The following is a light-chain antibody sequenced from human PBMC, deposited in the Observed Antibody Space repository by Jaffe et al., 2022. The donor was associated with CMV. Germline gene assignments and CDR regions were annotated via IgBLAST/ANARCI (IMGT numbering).Light chain of an antibody. CDR1: QTISSW. Sequence: DVQMTQSPSTLSASVGNKVTITCRASQTISSWLAWYQQEPGKAPKLLIYKASSLESGVPSRFSGSGSGTEFTLTINSLQPDDFATYYCQQYHTYPITFGQGTRLEIK. V-gene: IGKV1-5*03. CDR2: KAS. CDR3: QQYHTYPIT. J-gene: IGKJ5*01.